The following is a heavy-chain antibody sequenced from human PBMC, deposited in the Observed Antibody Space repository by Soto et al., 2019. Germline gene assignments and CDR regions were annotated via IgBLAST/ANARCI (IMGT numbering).Heavy chain of an antibody. CDR1: GCSFSSYA. V-gene: IGHV3-23*01. CDR3: AKDHPVIEVVKVFEY. Sequence: GGSLRLSCAASGCSFSSYAMSWVRQAPGKGLDWVSAISGSGTKTHYADSVKGRFTISRDNSKNTLYLQMNSLRAEDTAVYYCAKDHPVIEVVKVFEYWGRGALVTVS. D-gene: IGHD3-22*01. J-gene: IGHJ4*02. CDR2: ISGSGTKT.